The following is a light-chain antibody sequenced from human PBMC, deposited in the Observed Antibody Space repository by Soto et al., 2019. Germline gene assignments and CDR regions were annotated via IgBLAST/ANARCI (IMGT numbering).Light chain of an antibody. V-gene: IGKV1-5*03. CDR1: QSVNWW. CDR2: KTS. Sequence: DIQMTQSPSTLSASVGDRVIITCRASQSVNWWLAWYQQKPGKAPKLLISKTSSLDSGVPSRFSGSGSGTEFTLTISRLQPDDFATYYCKQYSDDMYTFGQGTKLEIK. CDR3: KQYSDDMYT. J-gene: IGKJ2*01.